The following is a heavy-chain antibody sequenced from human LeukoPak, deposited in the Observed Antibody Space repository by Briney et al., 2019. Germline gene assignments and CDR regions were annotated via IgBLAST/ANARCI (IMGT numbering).Heavy chain of an antibody. Sequence: GGSLRLSCAASGFTFSIYWMSWVRQAPGKGLEWVANIKEDGSEKYYVDSVKGRFTISRDNAKNSLYLQMNSLRAEDTAVYYCARYCGGSCFDYWGQGTLVTVSS. V-gene: IGHV3-7*04. CDR1: GFTFSIYW. CDR2: IKEDGSEK. J-gene: IGHJ4*02. CDR3: ARYCGGSCFDY. D-gene: IGHD2-15*01.